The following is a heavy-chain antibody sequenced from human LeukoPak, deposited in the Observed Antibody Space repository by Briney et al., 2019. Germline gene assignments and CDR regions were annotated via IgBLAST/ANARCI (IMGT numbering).Heavy chain of an antibody. V-gene: IGHV3-23*01. Sequence: GGSLRLSCAASGFTFSNYAMTWVRQAPGKGLEWVSIIHHSGGDTFYADSVKGRFTISRDNSENTLYLQMNSLRAEDTALYYCAKDVPNAEAAALSFFDYWGQGTLVTVSS. CDR3: AKDVPNAEAAALSFFDY. J-gene: IGHJ4*02. D-gene: IGHD6-13*01. CDR1: GFTFSNYA. CDR2: IHHSGGDT.